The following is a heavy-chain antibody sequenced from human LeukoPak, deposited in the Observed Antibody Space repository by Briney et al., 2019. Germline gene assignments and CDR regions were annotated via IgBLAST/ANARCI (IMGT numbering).Heavy chain of an antibody. Sequence: AAVKVSCKVSGYTLTELSMHWVRQAPGKGLEWMGGFDPEDGETIYAQKLQGRVTMTEDTSTDTAYMELSSLRSEDAAVYYCAREWDNSGYEGPDAFDIWGQGTMVTVSS. V-gene: IGHV1-24*01. CDR1: GYTLTELS. D-gene: IGHD5-12*01. J-gene: IGHJ3*02. CDR3: AREWDNSGYEGPDAFDI. CDR2: FDPEDGET.